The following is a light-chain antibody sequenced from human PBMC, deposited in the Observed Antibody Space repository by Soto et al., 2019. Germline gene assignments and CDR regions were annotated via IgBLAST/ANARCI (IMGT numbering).Light chain of an antibody. J-gene: IGLJ2*01. CDR2: ECS. Sequence: QSVLTQPASVSGSPGQSITISCTGTSSDVGSYNLVSWYQQHPGKAPKLMIYECSTRPSGVSNRFSGSKSGNTASLTISGLQAEDEADYYCCSYAGSSTLVVFGGGTKLTVL. CDR1: SSDVGSYNL. V-gene: IGLV2-23*01. CDR3: CSYAGSSTLVV.